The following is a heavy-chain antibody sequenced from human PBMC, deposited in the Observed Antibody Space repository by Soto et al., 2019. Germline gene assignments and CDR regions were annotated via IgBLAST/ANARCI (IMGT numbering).Heavy chain of an antibody. CDR2: IWYDGSHK. J-gene: IGHJ4*02. V-gene: IGHV3-33*01. CDR1: GFTFNTYG. CDR3: ARDRDMIRGVISYIDY. D-gene: IGHD3-10*01. Sequence: AGGSLRLSCAASGFTFNTYGMHWVRQAPGKGLEWVAIIWYDGSHKYYTDSVKGRFTISRDNSKNTLYLQMSSLRAEDTAVYYCARDRDMIRGVISYIDYWGQGALVTVSS.